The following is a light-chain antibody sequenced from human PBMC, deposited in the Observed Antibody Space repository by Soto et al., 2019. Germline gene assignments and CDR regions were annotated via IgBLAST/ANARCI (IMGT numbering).Light chain of an antibody. V-gene: IGLV1-44*01. Sequence: SALTQPPSASGTPGQRVTISCSGSSSNIGSNTVNWYQQLPGTAPKLLIYSNNQRPSGVPDRFSGSKSGTSASLAITGLQAEDEADYYCQSYDSSLSGYVFGTGTKVTVL. J-gene: IGLJ1*01. CDR3: QSYDSSLSGYV. CDR2: SNN. CDR1: SSNIGSNT.